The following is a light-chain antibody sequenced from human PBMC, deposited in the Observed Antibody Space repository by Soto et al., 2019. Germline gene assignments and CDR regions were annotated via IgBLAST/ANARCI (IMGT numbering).Light chain of an antibody. CDR1: QTVSSF. CDR3: QQRSNWPLT. J-gene: IGKJ4*01. CDR2: DSS. Sequence: VLTQSPATLSLSPGERATLSCRASQTVSSFLAWYQQKPGQAPRLLIHDSSDRATGIPARFSGSGSGTDFTLTISSLEAEDVAVYYCQQRSNWPLTFGGGTRVEI. V-gene: IGKV3-11*01.